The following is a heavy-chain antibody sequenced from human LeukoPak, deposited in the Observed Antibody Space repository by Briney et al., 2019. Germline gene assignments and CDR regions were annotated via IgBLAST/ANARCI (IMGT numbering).Heavy chain of an antibody. V-gene: IGHV1-2*02. J-gene: IGHJ4*02. Sequence: GSSVKVSCKASGATFSRLAIHWLRLAPGQGLEWMGWVNPDSGGTHYAQNFQGRVTMTRETSITTAFKELSSLTSDDTAMYYCARTMSYHWRIDYWGQGTLVTVSS. D-gene: IGHD3-16*02. CDR2: VNPDSGGT. CDR3: ARTMSYHWRIDY. CDR1: GATFSRLA.